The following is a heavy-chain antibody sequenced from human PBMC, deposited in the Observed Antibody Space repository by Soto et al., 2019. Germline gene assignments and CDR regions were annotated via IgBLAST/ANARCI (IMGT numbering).Heavy chain of an antibody. V-gene: IGHV3-11*05. CDR3: ALGRGAAADSFDF. CDR1: GFTFSDYY. Sequence: QVQLVESGGGLVKPGGSLRLSCAVSGFTFSDYYMTWIRQAPGKGLEWVSYISSSTSHTNYADSVKGRFTISRDNAKNSLFLQMNSLRAEDTAVYDCALGRGAAADSFDFWGQGTLGTFS. D-gene: IGHD6-13*01. CDR2: ISSSTSHT. J-gene: IGHJ4*02.